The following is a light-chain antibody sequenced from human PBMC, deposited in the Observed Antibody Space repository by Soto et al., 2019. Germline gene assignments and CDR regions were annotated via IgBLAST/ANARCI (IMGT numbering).Light chain of an antibody. CDR3: MQALQSPLT. J-gene: IGKJ4*01. V-gene: IGKV2-28*01. CDR1: QSLLHSNGYNY. CDR2: LGS. Sequence: DIVMTQSPLSLPVTPGEPASISCRSSQSLLHSNGYNYLDWYLQKTGQSPQLLIYLGSNRASGVPDRFSGSGSGTDFTLKISRVEAEDVGVYYCMQALQSPLTVGGGTKVEIK.